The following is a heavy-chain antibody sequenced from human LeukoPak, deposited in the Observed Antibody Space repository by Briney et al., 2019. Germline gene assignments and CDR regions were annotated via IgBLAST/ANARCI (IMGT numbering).Heavy chain of an antibody. D-gene: IGHD5-12*01. CDR2: IYYSGST. V-gene: IGHV4-61*05. J-gene: IGHJ4*02. CDR3: ARGGSLRGYSGLDY. CDR1: GGSISSSSYY. Sequence: SETLSLTCTVSGGSISSSSYYWGWIRQPPGKGLEWIGYIYYSGSTNYNPSLKSRVTISVDTSKNQFSLKLSSVTAADTAVYYCARGGSLRGYSGLDYWGQGTLVTVSS.